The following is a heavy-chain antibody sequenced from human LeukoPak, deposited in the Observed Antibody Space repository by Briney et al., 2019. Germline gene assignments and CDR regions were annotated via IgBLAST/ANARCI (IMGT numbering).Heavy chain of an antibody. CDR3: VRGAASGSYYGLGV. J-gene: IGHJ6*02. Sequence: GGSLRLSCAASGFTFSDSTMHWVRQASGKGLEWVGRIRNKANNYATAYATSVKGRFTLSRGDSRNTAYLQMNSLKTEGTALYYCVRGAASGSYYGLGVWGQGATVTVSS. V-gene: IGHV3-73*01. CDR2: IRNKANNYAT. D-gene: IGHD1-26*01. CDR1: GFTFSDST.